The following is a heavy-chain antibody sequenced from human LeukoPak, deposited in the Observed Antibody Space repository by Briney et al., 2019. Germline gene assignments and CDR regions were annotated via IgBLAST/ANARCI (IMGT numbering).Heavy chain of an antibody. Sequence: SETLSLTCAVSSGSISSFNWWSWVRQPPGKGLEWIGEVYHSGTTNYNPSLKGRVTISVDKTKSQFSLKLTSVTAADTAVYYCARFAIRGNFGRGGMDVWGQGTTVTVSS. V-gene: IGHV4-4*02. CDR3: ARFAIRGNFGRGGMDV. CDR1: SGSISSFNW. D-gene: IGHD3-10*01. CDR2: VYHSGTT. J-gene: IGHJ6*02.